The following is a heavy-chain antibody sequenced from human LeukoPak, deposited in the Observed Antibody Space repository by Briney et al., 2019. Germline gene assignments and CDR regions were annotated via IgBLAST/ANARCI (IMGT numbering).Heavy chain of an antibody. D-gene: IGHD6-13*01. Sequence: SETLSLTCTVSGGSISSYYWSWIRQSPGKGLEWIGYIFYIGSTNYNPFLKSRVTISVDTSKNQFSLKLSSVTAADTAVYYCARVGYSSSWYGVDYYYYYMDVWGKGTTVTVSS. CDR1: GGSISSYY. CDR3: ARVGYSSSWYGVDYYYYYMDV. J-gene: IGHJ6*03. CDR2: IFYIGST. V-gene: IGHV4-59*01.